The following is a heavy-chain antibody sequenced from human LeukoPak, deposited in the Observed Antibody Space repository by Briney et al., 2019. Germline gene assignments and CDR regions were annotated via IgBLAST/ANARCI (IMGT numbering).Heavy chain of an antibody. Sequence: SETLSLTCTVTSASINNNYWSWIRQPPGKGLEWIGYIYYSGSTNYNPSLKSRVTLSVDTSKNQVSLKLSSVTAADTALYYCARGETTTPFDYWGQGTLVTVSS. V-gene: IGHV4-59*01. CDR1: SASINNNY. CDR3: ARGETTTPFDY. D-gene: IGHD4-11*01. J-gene: IGHJ4*02. CDR2: IYYSGST.